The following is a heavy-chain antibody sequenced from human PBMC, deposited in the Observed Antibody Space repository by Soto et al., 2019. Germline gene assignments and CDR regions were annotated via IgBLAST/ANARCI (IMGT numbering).Heavy chain of an antibody. CDR2: ISYDGSKK. Sequence: SLRLSCAASGFTFSSYAIHWVRQAPGKGLDWVAVISYDGSKKYYVDSVKGRSTISRDNSKNTLHLQMNSLRAEDTAVYYCARDRIFRDTSGTYRSTGFDYWGPETLLTVSS. J-gene: IGHJ4*02. D-gene: IGHD3-22*01. CDR3: ARDRIFRDTSGTYRSTGFDY. CDR1: GFTFSSYA. V-gene: IGHV3-30*04.